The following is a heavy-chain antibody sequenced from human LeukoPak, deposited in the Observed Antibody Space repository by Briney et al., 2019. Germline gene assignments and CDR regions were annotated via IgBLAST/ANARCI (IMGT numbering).Heavy chain of an antibody. V-gene: IGHV5-51*01. J-gene: IGHJ4*02. CDR1: GYRFTSYW. Sequence: GESLKISCKGSGYRFTSYWIGWVRQMPGKGLEWMGIIYPGDSDTRYSPSFQGQVTISADKSINTAYLQWSSLKASDAAMYYCARRDNQIGDYWGQGTLVTVSS. CDR2: IYPGDSDT. CDR3: ARRDNQIGDY. D-gene: IGHD2-15*01.